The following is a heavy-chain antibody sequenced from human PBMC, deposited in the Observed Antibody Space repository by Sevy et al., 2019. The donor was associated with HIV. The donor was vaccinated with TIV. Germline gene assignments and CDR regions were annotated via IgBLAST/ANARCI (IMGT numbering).Heavy chain of an antibody. D-gene: IGHD3-3*02. CDR2: IKQDGSEK. V-gene: IGHV3-7*03. J-gene: IGHJ4*02. CDR3: ARVGFFGVRYFDY. Sequence: GGSLRLSCAASGFTFSSYWMSWVRQAPGKGLEWVANIKQDGSEKYYVDPVKGRFTMSSDNAKNSLYLQMTSLRAEDTAVYYCARVGFFGVRYFDYWGQGTLVTVSS. CDR1: GFTFSSYW.